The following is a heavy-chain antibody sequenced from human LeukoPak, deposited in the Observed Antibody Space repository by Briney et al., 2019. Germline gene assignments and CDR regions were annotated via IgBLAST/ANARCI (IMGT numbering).Heavy chain of an antibody. CDR3: ARCGAAVTTHFSH. CDR2: ISAYNGNT. D-gene: IGHD4-17*01. Sequence: ASVKVSCKASGYTFTVYYMHWVRQAPAQGLEWMGWISAYNGNTNYAQKLQGRVTMTTDTSTSTAYLELRSLRSDDTAVHYCARCGAAVTTHFSHWGQGTLVTVSS. J-gene: IGHJ4*02. CDR1: GYTFTVYY. V-gene: IGHV1-18*04.